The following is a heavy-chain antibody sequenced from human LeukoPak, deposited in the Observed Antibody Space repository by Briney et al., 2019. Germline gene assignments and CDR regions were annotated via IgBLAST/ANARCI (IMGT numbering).Heavy chain of an antibody. Sequence: ASVTLSCKASGYTFTSYHIHWVRQAPGQGLEWMGIINPSGGSTSYAQKFQSRVTMTRDTSTSTVYMELSSLRSDDTAVYYCARRLRGSGNYDFDLWGGGTRDPLSS. V-gene: IGHV1-46*01. CDR2: INPSGGST. CDR1: GYTFTSYH. CDR3: ARRLRGSGNYDFDL. D-gene: IGHD3-22*01. J-gene: IGHJ2*01.